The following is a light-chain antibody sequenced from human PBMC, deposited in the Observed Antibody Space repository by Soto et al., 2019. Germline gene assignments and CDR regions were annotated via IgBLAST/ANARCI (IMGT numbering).Light chain of an antibody. Sequence: VLTQSPGTLSLSPGERATLSCRASQSVSSIYLAWYQQKPGQAPRLLIYGVSSRAPGIPERFSGSGSGTEFTLTISRLEPEDFAVYYCQHYGNSRWTFGQGTKVDIK. CDR3: QHYGNSRWT. CDR2: GVS. J-gene: IGKJ1*01. CDR1: QSVSSIY. V-gene: IGKV3-20*01.